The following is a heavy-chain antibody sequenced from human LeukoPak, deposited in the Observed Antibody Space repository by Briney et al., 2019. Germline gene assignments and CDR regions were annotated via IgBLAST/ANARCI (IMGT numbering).Heavy chain of an antibody. J-gene: IGHJ4*02. Sequence: PSETLSLTCTVSGYSISSDYYWGWIRQSPGKGLEWIGGIYHSGSTYYNPSLKSRVTISLDTSRNQFSLRLSSVTAADTAVYYCAGPYGGANRNFYFYSWGQGTLVTVSS. CDR1: GYSISSDYY. CDR3: AGPYGGANRNFYFYS. V-gene: IGHV4-38-2*02. CDR2: IYHSGST. D-gene: IGHD1-26*01.